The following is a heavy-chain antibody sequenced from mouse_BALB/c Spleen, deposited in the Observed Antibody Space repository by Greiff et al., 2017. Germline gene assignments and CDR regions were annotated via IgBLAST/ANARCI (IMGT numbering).Heavy chain of an antibody. Sequence: VQLQQSGTVLARPGASVKMSCKASGYTFTSYWMHWVKQRPGQGLEWIGAIYPGNSDTSYSQKFKGKAKLTAVTSTSTAYMELSSLTNEDSAVYYCTRGDYDYASFAYWGQGTLVTVSA. CDR3: TRGDYDYASFAY. J-gene: IGHJ3*01. D-gene: IGHD2-4*01. CDR2: IYPGNSDT. V-gene: IGHV1-5*01. CDR1: GYTFTSYW.